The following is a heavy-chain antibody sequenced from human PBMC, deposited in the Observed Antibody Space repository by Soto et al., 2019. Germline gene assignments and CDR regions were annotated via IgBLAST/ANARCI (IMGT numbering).Heavy chain of an antibody. V-gene: IGHV4-59*01. CDR3: ARDLSCGGDCYSYGWFDP. Sequence: SETLSLTCTVSGGSISSYYWSWIRQPPGKGLEWIGYIYYSGSTNYNPSLKSRVTISVDTSKNQFSLKLSSVTAADTAVYYCARDLSCGGDCYSYGWFDPWGQGTLVTASS. D-gene: IGHD2-21*02. CDR2: IYYSGST. J-gene: IGHJ5*02. CDR1: GGSISSYY.